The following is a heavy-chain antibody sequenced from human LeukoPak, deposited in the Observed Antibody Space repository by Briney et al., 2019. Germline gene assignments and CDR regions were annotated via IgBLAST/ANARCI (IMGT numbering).Heavy chain of an antibody. V-gene: IGHV3-30*18. J-gene: IGHJ6*02. CDR2: ISYDGSNK. CDR1: GFTFSSYG. D-gene: IGHD6-13*01. CDR3: AKNGGAAAGTGWLYYYGMDV. Sequence: GGSLRLSCAASGFTFSSYGMHWVRQAPGKGLEWVAVISYDGSNKYYADSVKGRFTISRDNSKNTLYLQVNSLRAEDTAVYYCAKNGGAAAGTGWLYYYGMDVWGQGTTVTVSS.